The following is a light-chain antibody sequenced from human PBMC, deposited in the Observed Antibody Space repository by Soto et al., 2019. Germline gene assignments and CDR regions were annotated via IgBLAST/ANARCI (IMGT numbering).Light chain of an antibody. Sequence: EVVLTQSPGTLSLSPGERATLSCRASQSVSNNYLAWYQQKPGQSPKLLIFGSSDRATGIPDRFSGSGSGTGCTLTITSLEPEDFSVYYCQQDCNSPPYTFGQGTNLESK. CDR3: QQDCNSPPYT. V-gene: IGKV3-20*01. CDR2: GSS. CDR1: QSVSNNY. J-gene: IGKJ2*01.